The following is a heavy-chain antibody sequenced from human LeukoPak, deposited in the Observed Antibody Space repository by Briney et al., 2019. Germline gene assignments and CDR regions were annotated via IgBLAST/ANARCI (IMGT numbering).Heavy chain of an antibody. CDR3: ARGGRNIVVVVVGWFDP. CDR1: GYTFTSYD. CDR2: MNPNSGNT. J-gene: IGHJ5*02. D-gene: IGHD2-15*01. V-gene: IGHV1-8*01. Sequence: ASVKVPCKASGYTFTSYDINWVRQATGQGLEWMGWMNPNSGNTGYAQKFQGRVTMTRNTSISTAYMELSSLRSEDTAVYYCARGGRNIVVVVVGWFDPWGQGTLVTVFS.